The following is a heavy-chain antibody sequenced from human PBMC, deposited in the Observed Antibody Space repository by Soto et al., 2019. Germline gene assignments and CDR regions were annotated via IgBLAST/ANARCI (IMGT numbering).Heavy chain of an antibody. V-gene: IGHV3-23*01. CDR2: ISGGGETT. J-gene: IGHJ4*02. CDR1: GFTFSSYA. CDR3: AFNSGSGSYYFDY. D-gene: IGHD3-10*01. Sequence: EVQLLESGGGLVQPGGSLRLSCAASGFTFSSYAMWWVRQAPGKGLECVSAISGGGETTYYADSVKGRFTISSANSKNTLYLQMNSLRAEDTAVYYCAFNSGSGSYYFDYWGQGTLVTVSS.